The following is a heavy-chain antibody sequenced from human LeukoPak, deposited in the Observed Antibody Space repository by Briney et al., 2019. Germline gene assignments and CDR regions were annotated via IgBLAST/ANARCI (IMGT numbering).Heavy chain of an antibody. D-gene: IGHD3-3*01. V-gene: IGHV3-23*01. CDR1: GFTFSGYT. CDR2: ISGSGITT. CDR3: AKETALVGGHAAIFDH. J-gene: IGHJ4*02. Sequence: PGGSLRLSCAASGFTFSGYTMNWVRQAPGKGPEWDSSISGSGITTNYADSVKGRFTISREYSNNTLYLQMSSLRAEDTAIYYCAKETALVGGHAAIFDHWGQGTLVTVSS.